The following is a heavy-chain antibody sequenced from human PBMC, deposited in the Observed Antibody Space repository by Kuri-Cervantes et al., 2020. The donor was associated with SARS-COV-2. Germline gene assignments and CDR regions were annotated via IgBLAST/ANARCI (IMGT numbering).Heavy chain of an antibody. CDR1: GFTVSSNY. V-gene: IGHV3-23*01. Sequence: GESLKISCAASGFTVSSNYMSWVRQAPGKGLEWVSAISGSGGSTYYADSVKGRFTISRDNSKNTLYLQMNSLRAEDTAVYYCAKDQLRFLEWFDYDAFDIWGQGTMVTVSS. CDR2: ISGSGGST. CDR3: AKDQLRFLEWFDYDAFDI. J-gene: IGHJ3*02. D-gene: IGHD3-3*01.